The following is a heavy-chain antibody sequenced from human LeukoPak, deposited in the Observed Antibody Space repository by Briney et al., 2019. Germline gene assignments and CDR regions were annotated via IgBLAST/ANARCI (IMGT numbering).Heavy chain of an antibody. CDR2: ITSNGGTT. V-gene: IGHV3-64*01. CDR1: GFTFSSYG. D-gene: IGHD4-23*01. Sequence: GGSLRLSCAASGFTFSSYGMVWVRPAPGKGLEYVSGITSNGGTTYYGNSVKGRFTISRDNSKDTLYLQMGSLRREDMAVYYCARGIRWASDYWGQGTLVTVAS. J-gene: IGHJ4*02. CDR3: ARGIRWASDY.